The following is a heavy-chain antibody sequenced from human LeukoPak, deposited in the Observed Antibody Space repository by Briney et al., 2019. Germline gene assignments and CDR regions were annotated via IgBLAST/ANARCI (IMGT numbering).Heavy chain of an antibody. CDR2: ISYGGST. V-gene: IGHV4-39*01. CDR3: ARQALWFFDH. J-gene: IGHJ4*02. Sequence: KPSETLSLTCTVSGGSTSSNSNYWAWIRQPPGRGLEWIGSISYGGSTYYSPSLESRVTISVDTSKNQFSLKLSSVTAADTAVYYCARQALWFFDHWGQGTLVTVSP. D-gene: IGHD2-21*01. CDR1: GGSTSSNSNY.